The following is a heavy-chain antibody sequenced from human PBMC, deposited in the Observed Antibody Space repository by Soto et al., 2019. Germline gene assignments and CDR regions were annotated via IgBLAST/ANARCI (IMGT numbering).Heavy chain of an antibody. D-gene: IGHD2-2*02. V-gene: IGHV3-73*01. CDR2: IRSRANNFAT. CDR1: GFIFSGSA. J-gene: IGHJ6*02. Sequence: GGSLSLSCASSGFIFSGSAIHGVRQASGKGREWVGRIRSRANNFATSSAASVKGRFTFSRDDSKNTAYLQMNTLKPEDTAVYYCARGQGAAIGDYYYHGMDVWGQGTTVTVSS. CDR3: ARGQGAAIGDYYYHGMDV.